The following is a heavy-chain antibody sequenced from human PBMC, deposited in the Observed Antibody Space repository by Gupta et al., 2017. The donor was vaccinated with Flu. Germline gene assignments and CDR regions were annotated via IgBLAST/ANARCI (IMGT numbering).Heavy chain of an antibody. CDR3: ARDKDGRFDY. CDR2: ISSSSSYT. D-gene: IGHD1-26*01. V-gene: IGHV3-21*01. CDR1: GFTFSSYS. J-gene: IGHJ4*02. Sequence: EVQLVESGGGLVKPGGSLRLSCAASGFTFSSYSMNWVRQAPGKGLEWVSSISSSSSYTYYADSVKGRFTISRDNAKNSLYLQMNSLRAEDTAVYYCARDKDGRFDYWGQGTLVTVSS.